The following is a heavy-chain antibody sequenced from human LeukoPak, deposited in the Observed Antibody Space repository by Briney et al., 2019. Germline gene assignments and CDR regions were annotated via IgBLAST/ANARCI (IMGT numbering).Heavy chain of an antibody. V-gene: IGHV3-21*01. J-gene: IGHJ3*02. D-gene: IGHD3-10*01. CDR2: ISSISSYI. Sequence: GGSLRLSCAASGFTFSSYSMNWGRQAPGKGLEWVSSISSISSYIYYADSVKGRFAISRDNAKNSMYLQMNRLRAEDKAVYYCARDRVAVAFDIWGQGTMVTVSS. CDR1: GFTFSSYS. CDR3: ARDRVAVAFDI.